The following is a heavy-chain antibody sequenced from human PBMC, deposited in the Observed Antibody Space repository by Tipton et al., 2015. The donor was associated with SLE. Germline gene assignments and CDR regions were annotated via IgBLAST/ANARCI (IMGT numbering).Heavy chain of an antibody. CDR1: GFTFSSYA. J-gene: IGHJ6*03. D-gene: IGHD6-13*01. Sequence: SLRLSCAASGFTFSSYAMHWVRQAPGKGLEWVAVISYDGSNKYYADSAKGRFTISRDNSKNTLYLQMNSLRAEDTAVYYCASSSWFYYYYYMDVWGKGTSVSVSS. CDR2: ISYDGSNK. V-gene: IGHV3-30*04. CDR3: ASSSWFYYYYYMDV.